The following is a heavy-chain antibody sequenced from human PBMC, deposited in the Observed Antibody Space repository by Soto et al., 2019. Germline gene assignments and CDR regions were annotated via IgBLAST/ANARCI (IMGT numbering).Heavy chain of an antibody. J-gene: IGHJ4*02. D-gene: IGHD2-21*02. Sequence: GASVKVSCKASGYTFTGYYMHWVRQAPGQGLEWMGWINPNSGGTNYAQKFQGWVTMTRDTSISTAYMELSRLRSDDTAVYYCARAHCGGDCYSGVDYWGQGTRVTVSS. CDR3: ARAHCGGDCYSGVDY. CDR2: INPNSGGT. CDR1: GYTFTGYY. V-gene: IGHV1-2*04.